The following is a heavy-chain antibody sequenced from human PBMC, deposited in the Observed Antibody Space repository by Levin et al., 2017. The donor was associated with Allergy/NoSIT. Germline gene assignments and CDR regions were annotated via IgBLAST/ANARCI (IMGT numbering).Heavy chain of an antibody. J-gene: IGHJ5*02. CDR2: IYYSGST. D-gene: IGHD4-17*01. CDR3: ARELSYGDGQTRFDP. CDR1: GGSISSSSYY. Sequence: PSETLSLTCTVSGGSISSSSYYWGWIRQPPGKGLEWIGSIYYSGSTYYNPSLKSRVTISVDTSKNQFSLKLSSVTAADTAVYYCARELSYGDGQTRFDPWGQGTLVTVSS. V-gene: IGHV4-39*07.